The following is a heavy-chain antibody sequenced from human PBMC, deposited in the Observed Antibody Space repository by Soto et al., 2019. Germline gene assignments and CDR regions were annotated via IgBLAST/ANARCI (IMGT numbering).Heavy chain of an antibody. V-gene: IGHV3-33*01. D-gene: IGHD3-10*01. Sequence: GGSLRLSCAASGFTFSSYGMHWVRQAPGKGLEWVAVIWYDGSNKYYADSVKGRFTISGDNSKNTLYLQMNSLRAEDTAVYYCAREDYYGSGSRYPDDAFDIWGQGTMVTVSS. CDR3: AREDYYGSGSRYPDDAFDI. J-gene: IGHJ3*02. CDR2: IWYDGSNK. CDR1: GFTFSSYG.